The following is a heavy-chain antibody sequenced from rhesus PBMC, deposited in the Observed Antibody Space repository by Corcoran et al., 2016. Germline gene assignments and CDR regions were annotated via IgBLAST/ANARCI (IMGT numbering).Heavy chain of an antibody. CDR2: MYGRSGST. Sequence: QVQLQESGPGLVKPSETLSLTCAVSGGSISDNYYWNWIRQSPGKGLEWIGNMYGRSGSTNYKPSLKSLVTTSKDTTKNQFSLKLTSVTAADTAVYYCARDYVLSYWGQGVLVTVSS. D-gene: IGHD2-2*01. CDR1: GGSISDNYY. J-gene: IGHJ4*01. V-gene: IGHV4S9*01. CDR3: ARDYVLSY.